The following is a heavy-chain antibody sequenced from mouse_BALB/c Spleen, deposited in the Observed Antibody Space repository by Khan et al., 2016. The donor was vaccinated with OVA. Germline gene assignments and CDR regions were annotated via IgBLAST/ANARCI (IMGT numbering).Heavy chain of an antibody. D-gene: IGHD2-4*01. V-gene: IGHV9-4*02. CDR1: GYTFTNAG. Sequence: QIQLVQSGPELKKPGETVRISCKASGYTFTNAGMQWVQKMPGKGLKWIGWINTHSGVPKYAEDFKGRFAFSLETSARTVYLQIKNLKKEDTATYFCARGGAAYNENDGGAMDYWGQGTSVTVSS. J-gene: IGHJ4*01. CDR2: INTHSGVP. CDR3: ARGGAAYNENDGGAMDY.